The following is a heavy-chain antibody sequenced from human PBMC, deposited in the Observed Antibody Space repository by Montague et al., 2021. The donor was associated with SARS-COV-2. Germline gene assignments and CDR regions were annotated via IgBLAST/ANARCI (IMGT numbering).Heavy chain of an antibody. CDR2: IDWDDDK. Sequence: PALVKPTQTLTLTCTFSGFSLSTSGMCVSWIRQPPGKALEWLARIDWDDDKHYSTSLKTRLTISKDTSKNRVVLTMTYMDPVDTATYYCARSSVVRGVSLDYWGQGTLVTVSS. V-gene: IGHV2-70*11. CDR1: GFSLSTSGMC. J-gene: IGHJ4*02. D-gene: IGHD3-10*01. CDR3: ARSSVVRGVSLDY.